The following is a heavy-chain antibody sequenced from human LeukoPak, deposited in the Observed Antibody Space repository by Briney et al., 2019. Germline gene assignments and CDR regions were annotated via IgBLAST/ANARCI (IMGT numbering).Heavy chain of an antibody. V-gene: IGHV4-34*01. Sequence: SETLSLTCAVYGGSFSGYYWSWIRQPPGKGLEWIGEINHSGSTNYNPSLKSRVTISVDTSKNQFSLKLSSVTAADTAVYYCARRHYDYVWGSYRYTAYFDYWGQGTLVTVSS. CDR1: GGSFSGYY. D-gene: IGHD3-16*02. J-gene: IGHJ4*02. CDR3: ARRHYDYVWGSYRYTAYFDY. CDR2: INHSGST.